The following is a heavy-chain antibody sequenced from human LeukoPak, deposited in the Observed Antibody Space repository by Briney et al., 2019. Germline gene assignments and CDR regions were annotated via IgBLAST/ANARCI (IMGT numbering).Heavy chain of an antibody. Sequence: SQTLSLTCTVSGGFISSGGYYWSWIRQHPGKGLEWIGYIYYSGSTYYNPSLKSRVTISVDTSKNQFSLKLSSVTAADTAVYYCARVGYYGSGSYYNVWGQGTLVTVSS. CDR2: IYYSGST. J-gene: IGHJ4*02. V-gene: IGHV4-31*03. D-gene: IGHD3-10*01. CDR3: ARVGYYGSGSYYNV. CDR1: GGFISSGGYY.